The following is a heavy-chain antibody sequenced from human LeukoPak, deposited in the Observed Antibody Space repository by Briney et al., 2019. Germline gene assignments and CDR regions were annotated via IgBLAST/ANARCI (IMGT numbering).Heavy chain of an antibody. CDR3: ARAPKTPSSDDRDWYFDL. D-gene: IGHD6-6*01. V-gene: IGHV4-4*07. CDR1: GCSISSYY. Sequence: SETLSLTCTVSGCSISSYYWSWIRQPAGKGLEWIGRIYTSGSTNYNPSLKSRVTMSVDTSKNQFSLKLSSVTAADTAVYYCARAPKTPSSDDRDWYFDLWGRGTLVTVSS. CDR2: IYTSGST. J-gene: IGHJ2*01.